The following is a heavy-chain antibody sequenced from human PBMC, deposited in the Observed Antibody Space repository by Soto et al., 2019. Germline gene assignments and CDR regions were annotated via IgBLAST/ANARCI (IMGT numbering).Heavy chain of an antibody. D-gene: IGHD3-10*02. V-gene: IGHV4-34*01. CDR1: GESFSGYY. J-gene: IGHJ6*02. CDR3: ASVRGGYYYAMDV. Sequence: TSETLSLTCAVYGESFSGYYCSWTRQAPGKGLEWIGEIHPSGSTHYNPSLKTRVTISLDKSKNQFSLKLSSVTAADTAVYYCASVRGGYYYAMDVWGQGTTVTVSS. CDR2: IHPSGST.